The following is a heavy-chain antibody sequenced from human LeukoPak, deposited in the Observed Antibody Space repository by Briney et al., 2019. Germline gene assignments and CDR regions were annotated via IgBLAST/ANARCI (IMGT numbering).Heavy chain of an antibody. D-gene: IGHD2-15*01. CDR1: GFIFDDYA. J-gene: IGHJ5*02. CDR2: ISWISGRI. Sequence: GGSLRLSCAASGFIFDDYAMHWVRQAPGKGLEWVSGISWISGRIGYADSVKGRSTISRDSAKNSLYLQMNSLRPEDTALYFCAKDSPSIYCSGGSCPLDFDPWGQGTLVTVSS. CDR3: AKDSPSIYCSGGSCPLDFDP. V-gene: IGHV3-9*01.